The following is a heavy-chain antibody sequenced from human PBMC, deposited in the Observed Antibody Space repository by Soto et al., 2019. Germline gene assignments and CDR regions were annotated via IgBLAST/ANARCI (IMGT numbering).Heavy chain of an antibody. D-gene: IGHD3-22*01. Sequence: GGSLRLSCAASGFTFSTYAMTWVRQAPGKGLEWVSAITASGATTYYADSVKGRFTISRDNSQNTLYLQANSLRPEDTAVYYCAKDLFPARDSLYGLDVWGQGTTVTVSS. J-gene: IGHJ6*02. CDR1: GFTFSTYA. V-gene: IGHV3-23*01. CDR3: AKDLFPARDSLYGLDV. CDR2: ITASGATT.